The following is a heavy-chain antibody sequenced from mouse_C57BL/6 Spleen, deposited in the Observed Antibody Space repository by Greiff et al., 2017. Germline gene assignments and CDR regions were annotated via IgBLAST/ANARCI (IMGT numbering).Heavy chain of an antibody. CDR3: ARKDLAWFAY. Sequence: EVQLQESGGGLVKPGGSLKLSCAASGFTFSDYGMHWVRQAPEKGLEWVAYISSGSSTIYYADTVKGRVTISRDNAKNTLFLQMTSLRSEDTAMYYCARKDLAWFAYWGQGTLVTVSA. CDR2: ISSGSSTI. CDR1: GFTFSDYG. V-gene: IGHV5-17*01. J-gene: IGHJ3*01.